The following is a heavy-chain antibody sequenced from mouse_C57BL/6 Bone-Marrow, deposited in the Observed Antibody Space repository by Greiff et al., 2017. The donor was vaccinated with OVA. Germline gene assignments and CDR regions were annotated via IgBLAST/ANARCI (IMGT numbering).Heavy chain of an antibody. D-gene: IGHD2-12*01. J-gene: IGHJ2*01. CDR2: INPNNGGT. Sequence: EVQLQQSGPELVKPGASVKISCKASGYTFTDYYMNWVKQSHGKSLEWIGDINPNNGGTSYNQKFKGKATLTVDKSSSTAYMELRSLTSEDSAVYYCARLRYDYWGQGTTLTVSS. CDR3: ARLRYDY. V-gene: IGHV1-26*01. CDR1: GYTFTDYY.